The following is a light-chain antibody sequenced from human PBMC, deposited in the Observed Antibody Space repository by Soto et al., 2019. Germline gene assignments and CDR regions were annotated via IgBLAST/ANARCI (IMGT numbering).Light chain of an antibody. CDR1: SSDIGGQDF. V-gene: IGLV2-14*01. CDR3: SSYSSSYTWV. CDR2: GVT. J-gene: IGLJ3*02. Sequence: QSALTQPASVSGSPGQSITISCSGTSSDIGGQDFVSWHQQRPGKAPRFIIYGVTRRPSGVSDRFSGSKSGNTASLTISSLQADDEADYYCSSYSSSYTWVFGGGTQLTVL.